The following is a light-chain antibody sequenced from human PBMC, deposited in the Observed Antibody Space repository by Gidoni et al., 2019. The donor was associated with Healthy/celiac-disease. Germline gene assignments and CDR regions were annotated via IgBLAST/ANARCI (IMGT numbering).Light chain of an antibody. CDR1: QSISSW. CDR3: QQYNSYSET. J-gene: IGKJ2*01. CDR2: DAS. Sequence: DIQMTHSPSTLSASVGDRVTITCRASQSISSWLAWYQQTPGKAPKLLIYDASSLESGVPSRFSGSGSGTEFTLTISSLQPDDFATYYCQQYNSYSETFXQXTKLEIK. V-gene: IGKV1-5*01.